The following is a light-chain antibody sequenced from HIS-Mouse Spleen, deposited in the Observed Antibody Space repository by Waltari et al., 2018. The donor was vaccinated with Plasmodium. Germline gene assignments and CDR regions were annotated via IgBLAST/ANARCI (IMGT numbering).Light chain of an antibody. Sequence: QSALTPPRPVSGSPGPSVTISCTGTSSDVGGYNYVSWYQQHPGKAPKLMIYDVSKRPSGVPDRFSGSKSGNTASLTISGLQAEDEADYYCCSYAGSYTWVFGGGTKLTVL. J-gene: IGLJ3*02. V-gene: IGLV2-11*01. CDR3: CSYAGSYTWV. CDR2: DVS. CDR1: SSDVGGYNY.